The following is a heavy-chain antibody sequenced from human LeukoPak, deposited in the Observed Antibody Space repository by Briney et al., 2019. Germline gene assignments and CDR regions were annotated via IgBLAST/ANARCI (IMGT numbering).Heavy chain of an antibody. Sequence: PSQTLSLTCAISGVSVSSNSAAWNWIRRSPSRGLGWLGRTYYRPKWKNDYAVSVKSRITINPDTSKNQFSLQLNSVTPEDTAVYYCARVVGGSPDYWGQGTLVTVSS. J-gene: IGHJ4*02. CDR1: GVSVSSNSAA. CDR2: TYYRPKWKN. D-gene: IGHD2-15*01. V-gene: IGHV6-1*01. CDR3: ARVVGGSPDY.